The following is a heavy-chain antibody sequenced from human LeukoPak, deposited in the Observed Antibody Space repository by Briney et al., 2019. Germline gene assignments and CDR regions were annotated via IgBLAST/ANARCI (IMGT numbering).Heavy chain of an antibody. J-gene: IGHJ4*02. CDR3: ASDSGSYQSPLFDY. CDR1: GGTFSSYA. CDR2: IIPIFGTA. Sequence: SVKVSCKASGGTFSSYAISWVRQAPGQGLEWMGGIIPIFGTANYAQKFQGRVTITADESTSTAYMELSSLRSEDTAVYYCASDSGSYQSPLFDYWGQGTLVTASS. D-gene: IGHD1-26*01. V-gene: IGHV1-69*13.